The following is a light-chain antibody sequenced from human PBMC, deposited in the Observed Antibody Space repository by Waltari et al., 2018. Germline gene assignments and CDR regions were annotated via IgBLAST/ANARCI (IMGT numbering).Light chain of an antibody. Sequence: EILMTQSPATLSVSPGEGATLSCRASQSVSSNLAWYQQKPGQAPRLLIYGASTRATGIPARFSGSGSGTEFTLTISSMQSEDFALYYCQQYNNWPRTFCQGTKVDVK. V-gene: IGKV3-15*01. CDR2: GAS. J-gene: IGKJ1*01. CDR1: QSVSSN. CDR3: QQYNNWPRT.